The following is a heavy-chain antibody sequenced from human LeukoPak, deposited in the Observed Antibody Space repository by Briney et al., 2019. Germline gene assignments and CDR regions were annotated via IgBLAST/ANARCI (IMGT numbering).Heavy chain of an antibody. D-gene: IGHD5-18*01. CDR2: ISSSGSYI. J-gene: IGHJ4*02. V-gene: IGHV3-21*01. Sequence: GGSLRLSCAASAFTFSSYSMNWVRQAPGKGLEWVSSISSSGSYIYYADSVKGRFTISRDKAKNSLYLQMNSLRAEDTAVYYCAKDHEYSYGSLSDYWGQGNLVTVSS. CDR1: AFTFSSYS. CDR3: AKDHEYSYGSLSDY.